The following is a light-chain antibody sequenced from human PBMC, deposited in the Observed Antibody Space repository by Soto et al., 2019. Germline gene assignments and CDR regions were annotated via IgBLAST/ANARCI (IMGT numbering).Light chain of an antibody. CDR1: KNDIGVYDF. V-gene: IGLV2-8*01. Sequence: QSALTQPPSASGSPGQSGTISCTGTKNDIGVYDFVSWYQHHPGKAPRLIIYEVVQRPSGVPDRFSGSKPGNTASLTVSGLQAADEADYFCKSYAGSNTYVFGSGTKVTVL. CDR2: EVV. J-gene: IGLJ1*01. CDR3: KSYAGSNTYV.